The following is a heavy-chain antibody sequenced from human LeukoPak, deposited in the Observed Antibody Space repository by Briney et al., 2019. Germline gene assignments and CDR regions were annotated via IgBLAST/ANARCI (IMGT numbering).Heavy chain of an antibody. D-gene: IGHD4-11*01. CDR3: VRDRGYSNYPYYYYYMDV. CDR2: INPSGGST. J-gene: IGHJ6*03. CDR1: GYTFTSYY. V-gene: IGHV1-46*01. Sequence: ASVKVSCKASGYTFTSYYMHWVRQAPGQGLVWMGIINPSGGSTSYAQKFQGRVTMTRDTSTSTVYMELSSLRSEDTAVYYCVRDRGYSNYPYYYYYMDVWGKGTTVTVSS.